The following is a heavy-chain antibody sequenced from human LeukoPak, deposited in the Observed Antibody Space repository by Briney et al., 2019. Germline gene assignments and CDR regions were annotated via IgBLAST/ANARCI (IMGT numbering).Heavy chain of an antibody. Sequence: PGGSLRLSCAASGFSFIDYGMHWVRQTPGKGLEWLANIKPDGSEKYYVDSVRGRFTISRDNAKSSVHLQMNGLRAEDTAIYYCARDGHYFAMDVWGQGTTVTVSS. CDR2: IKPDGSEK. V-gene: IGHV3-7*03. CDR3: ARDGHYFAMDV. CDR1: GFSFIDYG. J-gene: IGHJ6*02.